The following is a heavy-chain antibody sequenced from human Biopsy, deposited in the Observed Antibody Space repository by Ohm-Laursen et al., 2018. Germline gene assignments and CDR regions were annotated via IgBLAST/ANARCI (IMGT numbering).Heavy chain of an antibody. D-gene: IGHD3-22*01. V-gene: IGHV4-59*01. CDR1: GDSISTYH. CDR2: IYYTGNT. CDR3: ARDRGYYSDRTVPGYFDL. J-gene: IGHJ2*01. Sequence: SDTLSLTCTVSGDSISTYHWSWIRQPPGKGLQWIGYIYYTGNTDYNPSLQSRVTISVDTSKNHFSLRLRSMTPADTAMYYCARDRGYYSDRTVPGYFDLWGRGTLVTVSS.